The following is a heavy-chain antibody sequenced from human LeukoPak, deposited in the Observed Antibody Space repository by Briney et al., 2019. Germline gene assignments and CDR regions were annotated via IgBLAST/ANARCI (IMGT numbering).Heavy chain of an antibody. CDR3: ARGDQQLVSAFDI. CDR2: IIPIFGTA. Sequence: ASVKVSCKASGGTFSSYAISWVRQAPGQGLEWMGGIIPIFGTANYAQKFQGRVTITTGESTSTAYMELSSLRSEDTAVYYCARGDQQLVSAFDIWGQGTMVTVSS. D-gene: IGHD6-13*01. V-gene: IGHV1-69*05. CDR1: GGTFSSYA. J-gene: IGHJ3*02.